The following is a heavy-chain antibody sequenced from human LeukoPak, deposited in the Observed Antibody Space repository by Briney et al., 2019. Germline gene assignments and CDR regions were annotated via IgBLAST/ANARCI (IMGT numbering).Heavy chain of an antibody. CDR1: GGSITGSSYY. J-gene: IGHJ4*02. CDR2: IYYSGST. CDR3: TRGSYDVLTGRSTLGEY. D-gene: IGHD3-9*01. V-gene: IGHV4-39*02. Sequence: SETLSLTCTISGGSITGSSYYWGWIRQSPGKGLEWIGNIYYSGSTYYKSSLKSRVTISIDTSKNHFSLRLTSVTASDTAVYLCTRGSYDVLTGRSTLGEYWGQGTLVAVSS.